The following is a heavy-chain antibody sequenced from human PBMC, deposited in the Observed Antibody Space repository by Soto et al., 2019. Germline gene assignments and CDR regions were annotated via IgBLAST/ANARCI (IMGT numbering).Heavy chain of an antibody. Sequence: QVQLQESGPGLVKPSQTLSLTCTVSGGSISSGGYSWNWIRQHPGKGLEWMGYIYYSGSTYYTPALKSRVSMSVDTSKNQFSLKLSSVTAADTAVYYCARSVFPWGQGTLVTVSS. V-gene: IGHV4-31*03. CDR1: GGSISSGGYS. CDR2: IYYSGST. J-gene: IGHJ5*02. CDR3: ARSVFP.